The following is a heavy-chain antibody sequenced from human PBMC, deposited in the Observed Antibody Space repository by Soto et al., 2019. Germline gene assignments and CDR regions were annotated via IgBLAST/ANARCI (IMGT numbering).Heavy chain of an antibody. CDR3: ARVEGVFLEWLLFDY. CDR1: GGSISSYY. J-gene: IGHJ4*02. Sequence: SETLSLTCTVSGGSISSYYWSWIRQPPGKGLEWIGYIYYSGSTNYNPSLKSRVTISVDTSKNQFSLKLSSVTAADTAVYYCARVEGVFLEWLLFDYWGQATLVTVSS. V-gene: IGHV4-59*01. CDR2: IYYSGST. D-gene: IGHD3-3*01.